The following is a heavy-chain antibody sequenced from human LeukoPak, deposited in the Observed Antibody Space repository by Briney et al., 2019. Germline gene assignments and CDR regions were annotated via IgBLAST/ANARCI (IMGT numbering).Heavy chain of an antibody. CDR2: IYSGGST. CDR1: GFTVSSNY. J-gene: IGHJ4*02. D-gene: IGHD6-13*01. Sequence: GGSLRLSCAASGFTVSSNYMSWVRQAPGKGLEWVSVIYSGGSTYYADSVKGRFTISRDNSKNTLYLQMNSLRAEDTAAYYCARDFTAAADTDWGQGTLVTVSS. V-gene: IGHV3-66*02. CDR3: ARDFTAAADTD.